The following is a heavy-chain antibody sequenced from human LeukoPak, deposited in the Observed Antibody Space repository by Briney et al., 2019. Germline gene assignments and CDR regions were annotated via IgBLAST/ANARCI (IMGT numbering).Heavy chain of an antibody. V-gene: IGHV1-18*01. CDR2: MNPNSGNT. D-gene: IGHD3-22*01. J-gene: IGHJ4*02. CDR1: GYTFTSYD. Sequence: ASVKVSCKASGYTFTSYDINWVRQATGQGLEWMGWMNPNSGNTNYAQKLQGRVTMTTDTSTSTAYMELRSLRSDDTAVYYCARYDSSLHPYDYWGQGTLVTVSS. CDR3: ARYDSSLHPYDY.